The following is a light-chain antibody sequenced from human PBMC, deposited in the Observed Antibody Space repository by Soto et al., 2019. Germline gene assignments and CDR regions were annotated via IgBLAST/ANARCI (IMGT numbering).Light chain of an antibody. CDR3: QQYDNYKPLT. CDR1: QSISSW. J-gene: IGKJ4*01. V-gene: IGKV1-5*01. CDR2: DAS. Sequence: DIQMTQSPSSLSASVGDRVTITCRSIQSISSWLAWYQQKPGKAPKLLIFDASSLESGTPSRFSGRRSGTQFTLTINGLQPDDFATYYCQQYDNYKPLTFGGGTKVDI.